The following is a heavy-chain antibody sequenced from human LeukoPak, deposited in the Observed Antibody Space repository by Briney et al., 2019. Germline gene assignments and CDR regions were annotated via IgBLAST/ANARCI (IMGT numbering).Heavy chain of an antibody. V-gene: IGHV3-11*04. CDR2: ISSSGSTI. D-gene: IGHD3-22*01. CDR3: ARALTYYYDSSGYYPSGY. J-gene: IGHJ4*02. Sequence: GGSLRLSCAASGFTFSDYYMSWIRQAPGKGLEWVSYISSSGSTIYYADSVKGRFTISRDNAKNSLYLQMNSLRAEDTAVYYCARALTYYYDSSGYYPSGYWGQGTPVTVSP. CDR1: GFTFSDYY.